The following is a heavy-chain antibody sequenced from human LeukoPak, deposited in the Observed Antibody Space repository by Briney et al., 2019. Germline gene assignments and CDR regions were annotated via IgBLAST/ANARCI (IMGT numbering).Heavy chain of an antibody. Sequence: PGGSLRLSCAASGFPFSDYRMHWVRQGPGKGLVWVSGIFIDGIGTSYADFVKGRFTISRDNAKNTLYLQMNSLRAEDTAVYYCARGHCSGGSCYFGFDPWGQGTLVTVSS. CDR1: GFPFSDYR. CDR2: IFIDGIGT. CDR3: ARGHCSGGSCYFGFDP. D-gene: IGHD2-15*01. V-gene: IGHV3-74*01. J-gene: IGHJ5*02.